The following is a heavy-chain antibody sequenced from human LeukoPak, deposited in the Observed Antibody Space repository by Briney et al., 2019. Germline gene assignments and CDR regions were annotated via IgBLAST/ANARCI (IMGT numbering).Heavy chain of an antibody. J-gene: IGHJ6*02. CDR2: ISWNSGSI. V-gene: IGHV3-9*01. Sequence: GRSLRLSCAASGVTFDDYAMHWVRQAPGKGLEWVSGISWNSGSIGYADSVKGRFTISRDNAKNSLYLQMNSLRAEDTALYYCAKDIMVMYSSGGGMDVWGQATTVTVSS. CDR1: GVTFDDYA. D-gene: IGHD6-19*01. CDR3: AKDIMVMYSSGGGMDV.